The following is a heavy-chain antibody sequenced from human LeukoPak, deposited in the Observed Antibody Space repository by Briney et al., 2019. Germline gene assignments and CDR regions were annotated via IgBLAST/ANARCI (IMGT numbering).Heavy chain of an antibody. CDR3: ARMSIAAAGIPDYYYYGMDV. CDR2: INPNSGGT. CDR1: GYTFTGYY. V-gene: IGHV1-2*02. D-gene: IGHD6-13*01. Sequence: ASMKVSCKASGYTFTGYYMHWVRQAPGPGLEWMGWINPNSGGTNYAQKFQGRVTMTRDTSISPAYMELSRLRGDETAVYYCARMSIAAAGIPDYYYYGMDVWGQGTTVTVSS. J-gene: IGHJ6*02.